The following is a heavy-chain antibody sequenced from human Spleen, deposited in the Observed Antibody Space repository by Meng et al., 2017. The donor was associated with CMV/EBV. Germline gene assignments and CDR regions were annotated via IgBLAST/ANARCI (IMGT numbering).Heavy chain of an antibody. CDR3: ASVGRVGATVSDGMDV. CDR2: IIPTIRVT. J-gene: IGHJ6*02. Sequence: SVKVSCKASGGIFSSYGINWVRQAPGQGLEWMGGIIPTIRVTNYAQKFQGRVKINAERSTSTVYMEVSSLRSEDTAVYYCASVGRVGATVSDGMDVWGQGTTVTVSS. CDR1: GGIFSSYG. D-gene: IGHD1-26*01. V-gene: IGHV1-69*10.